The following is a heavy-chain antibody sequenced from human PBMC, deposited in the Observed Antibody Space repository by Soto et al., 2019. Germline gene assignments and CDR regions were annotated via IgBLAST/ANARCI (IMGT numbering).Heavy chain of an antibody. Sequence: SETLSLTCTVSGGSMSSKSYFWSWVRQHPEKGLEWIGYIYNSGSTNYNPSLKSRVTISVDTSKNQFSLKLSSVTAADTAVYTCARGQVTEDRYYYGMDVWGRGTTVTVSS. CDR3: ARGQVTEDRYYYGMDV. V-gene: IGHV4-31*03. CDR1: GGSMSSKSYF. D-gene: IGHD2-21*02. CDR2: IYNSGST. J-gene: IGHJ6*02.